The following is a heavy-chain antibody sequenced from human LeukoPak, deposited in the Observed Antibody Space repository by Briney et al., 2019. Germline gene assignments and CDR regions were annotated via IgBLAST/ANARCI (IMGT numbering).Heavy chain of an antibody. CDR2: IYTSGST. J-gene: IGHJ3*02. CDR1: GGSISSYY. Sequence: SETLSLTCTVSGGSISSYYWSWIRQPAGKGLEWIGRIYTSGSTNYNPSLKSRVTVSVDTSKNQFSLKLSSVTAADTAVYYCARYCSSTSCYTDAFDIWGQGTMVTVSS. D-gene: IGHD2-2*02. V-gene: IGHV4-4*07. CDR3: ARYCSSTSCYTDAFDI.